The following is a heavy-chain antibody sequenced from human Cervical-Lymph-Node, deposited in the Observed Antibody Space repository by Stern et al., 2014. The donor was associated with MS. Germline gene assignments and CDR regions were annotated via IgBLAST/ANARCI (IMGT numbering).Heavy chain of an antibody. CDR1: GFMFRSFA. J-gene: IGHJ4*02. CDR3: AKDASTNYFRFFFDG. V-gene: IGHV3-30*18. D-gene: IGHD3-9*01. CDR2: ISYEGSTK. Sequence: VQLVESGGGVVQPGRSLRLSCAASGFMFRSFAMHWVRHSPGKGLGWVAGISYEGSTKYYGDSVKGRFTISRDNSKNTMYLQMNSLRPEDTALYYCAKDASTNYFRFFFDGWGQGALVTVSS.